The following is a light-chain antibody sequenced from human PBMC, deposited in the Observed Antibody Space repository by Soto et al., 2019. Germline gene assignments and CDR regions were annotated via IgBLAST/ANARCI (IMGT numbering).Light chain of an antibody. CDR3: QQRHMWPIT. Sequence: EIVMTQSPATLSVSPGDRATLSCRASQSVDNDLAWYQQKPGQPPRLLIYDASTRATGIPARFSGSQSGTEFTLTISSLLSEDFAVYYCQQRHMWPITFGQGTRLEIK. V-gene: IGKV3D-15*01. CDR2: DAS. CDR1: QSVDND. J-gene: IGKJ5*01.